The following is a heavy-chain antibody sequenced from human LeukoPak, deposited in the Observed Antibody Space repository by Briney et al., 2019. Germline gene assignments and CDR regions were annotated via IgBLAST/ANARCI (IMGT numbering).Heavy chain of an antibody. CDR3: ARDQVVRGAPYYYYGMDV. V-gene: IGHV3-30*04. Sequence: GGSLRLSCAASGFTFSSYAMHWVRQAPGKGLEWAAVISYDGSNKYYADSVKGRFTISRDNSKNTLYLQMNSLRAEDTAVYYCARDQVVRGAPYYYYGMDVWGKGTTVTVSS. J-gene: IGHJ6*04. D-gene: IGHD3-10*01. CDR2: ISYDGSNK. CDR1: GFTFSSYA.